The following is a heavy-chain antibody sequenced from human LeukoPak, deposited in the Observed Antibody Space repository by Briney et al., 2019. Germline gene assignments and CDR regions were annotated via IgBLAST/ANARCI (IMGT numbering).Heavy chain of an antibody. J-gene: IGHJ4*02. CDR2: IISSSSYI. CDR1: GFTFSSYS. CDR3: TKDSVAMVTTSDY. D-gene: IGHD5-18*01. Sequence: GGSLRLSCAASGFTFSSYSMNWVRQAPGKGLEGVSSIISSSSYIYYADSVKGRFTISRDNAKNSLYLQMNSLRPEDTALYYCTKDSVAMVTTSDYWGQGTLVTVSS. V-gene: IGHV3-21*04.